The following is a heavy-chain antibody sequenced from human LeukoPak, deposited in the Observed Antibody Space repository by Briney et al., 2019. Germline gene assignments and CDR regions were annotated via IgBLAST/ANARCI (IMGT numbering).Heavy chain of an antibody. D-gene: IGHD1-14*01. V-gene: IGHV1-2*02. CDR2: INPNSGGT. CDR1: GYTFTGYY. CDR3: AREARSRLPTFGY. Sequence: ASVKVSCKASGYTFTGYYMHWVRQAPGQGLEWMGWINPNSGGTNYAQKFQGRVTMTRDTSISTAYMELSRLRSNDTAVYYCAREARSRLPTFGYWGQGTLVTVSS. J-gene: IGHJ4*02.